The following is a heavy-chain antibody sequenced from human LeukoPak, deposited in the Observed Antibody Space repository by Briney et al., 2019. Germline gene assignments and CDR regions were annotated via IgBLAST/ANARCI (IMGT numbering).Heavy chain of an antibody. CDR2: MNPNSGNT. CDR3: ARRDNTGLDS. J-gene: IGHJ4*02. V-gene: IGHV1-8*01. CDR1: GYTFTCND. Sequence: ASVKVSCKASGYTFTCNDLNWVRQASGQGLEWMGWMNPNSGNTGYAQKFQGRLTMTRNNSISTAYMELSSLRSEDTALYYCARRDNTGLDSWGQGTLVTVSS. D-gene: IGHD2-15*01.